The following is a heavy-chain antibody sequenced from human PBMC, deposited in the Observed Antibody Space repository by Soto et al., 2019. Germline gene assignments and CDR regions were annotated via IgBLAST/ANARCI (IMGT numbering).Heavy chain of an antibody. CDR1: GFTFTISA. J-gene: IGHJ4*02. D-gene: IGHD2-8*01. CDR2: IAVGSGYT. Sequence: GASVKVSFKASGFTFTISAFQLFLQSRVQRLEWIGWIAVGSGYTNYAQRFQDRVTLTRDMSTATTYMELSRLTSEDTAIYYCAAAAKAWQQMVPYEYWGQGNMVTVSS. CDR3: AAAAKAWQQMVPYEY. V-gene: IGHV1-58*01.